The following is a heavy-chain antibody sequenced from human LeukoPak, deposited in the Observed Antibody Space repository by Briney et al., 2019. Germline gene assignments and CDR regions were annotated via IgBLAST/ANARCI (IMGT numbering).Heavy chain of an antibody. D-gene: IGHD7-27*01. CDR2: ISYDGSNK. V-gene: IGHV3-30*04. Sequence: GGSLRLSCAASGFTFSSYAMHWARQAPGKGLEWVAVISYDGSNKYYADSVKGRFTISRDNSKNTLYLQMNSLRAEDTAVYYCARDPESNWGWDLDYWGQGTLVTVSS. CDR1: GFTFSSYA. J-gene: IGHJ4*02. CDR3: ARDPESNWGWDLDY.